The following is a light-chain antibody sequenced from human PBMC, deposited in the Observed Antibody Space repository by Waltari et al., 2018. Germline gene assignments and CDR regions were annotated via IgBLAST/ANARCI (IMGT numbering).Light chain of an antibody. CDR1: QSISSW. Sequence: DLQMTQSPSTLSASVGDRVTITCRASQSISSWLAWYQHKAGKAPKLLIHKASTLENEVPSRFSGSGSGTEFTLTISSLQPDDFATYYCLQYYGESQTFGQGTKVEIK. CDR2: KAS. CDR3: LQYYGESQT. V-gene: IGKV1-5*03. J-gene: IGKJ1*01.